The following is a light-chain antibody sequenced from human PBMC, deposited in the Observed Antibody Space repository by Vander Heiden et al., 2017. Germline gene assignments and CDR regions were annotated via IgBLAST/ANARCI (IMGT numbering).Light chain of an antibody. CDR1: ALPKEY. CDR2: GDT. V-gene: IGLV3-10*01. CDR3: YTTDSSGNHRV. J-gene: IGLJ2*01. Sequence: SPGQTARIPCSGDALPKEYACWYQQKSGQAPALVIYGDTKRPSGIPERFSGSRSGTMATLTISGAQVEDEADYYCYTTDSSGNHRVCGGGTKLTVL.